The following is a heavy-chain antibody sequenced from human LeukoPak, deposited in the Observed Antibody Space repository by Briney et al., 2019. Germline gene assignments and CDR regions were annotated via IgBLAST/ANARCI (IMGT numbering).Heavy chain of an antibody. CDR3: SRELAREVTLDY. D-gene: IGHD2-21*02. J-gene: IGHJ4*01. Sequence: GGSLRLSCTVSGVTFISYGMQWVRQAPGKGQALVSRINTVGSGTAYADSVKGRFAISTDNAKNTQYLQMNSLRAAATALYYCSRELAREVTLDYCGQRALVTVSS. V-gene: IGHV3-74*01. CDR2: INTVGSGT. CDR1: GVTFISYG.